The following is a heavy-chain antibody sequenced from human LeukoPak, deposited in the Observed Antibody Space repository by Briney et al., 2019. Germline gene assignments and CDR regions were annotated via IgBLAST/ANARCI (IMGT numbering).Heavy chain of an antibody. D-gene: IGHD3-16*01. CDR3: ARRLGNDFDY. CDR1: GLTFSTYP. CDR2: ISGSAVTT. Sequence: GGSLRLSCAASGLTFSTYPMNWVRQAPGKGLEWVSTISGSAVTTYYADSVKGRFAISRDNSKNTLYMQMNSLRVEDTAMYYCARRLGNDFDYWGQGTLVIVSS. V-gene: IGHV3-23*01. J-gene: IGHJ4*02.